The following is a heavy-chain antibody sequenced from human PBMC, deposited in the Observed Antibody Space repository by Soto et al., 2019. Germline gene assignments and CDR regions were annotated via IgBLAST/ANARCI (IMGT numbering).Heavy chain of an antibody. Sequence: PSETLSLTCTVSGDSINNYYWSWIRQPPGKRLEWIGYIYYTGSTTYNPSLESRVTISVDTSKNQFSLNLSSVTTADTAVYYCARGKLQYNWFDPWGQGTLVTVSS. CDR3: ARGKLQYNWFDP. CDR2: IYYTGST. V-gene: IGHV4-59*01. J-gene: IGHJ5*02. CDR1: GDSINNYY.